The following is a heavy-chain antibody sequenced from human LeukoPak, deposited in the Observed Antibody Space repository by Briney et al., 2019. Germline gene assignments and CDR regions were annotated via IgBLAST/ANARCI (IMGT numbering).Heavy chain of an antibody. CDR2: ISGSDYST. J-gene: IGHJ5*02. CDR1: GFTFSTYD. D-gene: IGHD1-26*01. CDR3: ARGATDTTRWFGP. V-gene: IGHV3-23*01. Sequence: GGSLRLSCAASGFTFSTYDMSWVRQAPGKGLEWVSAISGSDYSTYYADSVKGRFTISRDNAKNSLYLQMNELRAEDTAAYYCARGATDTTRWFGPWGQGTLVTVSS.